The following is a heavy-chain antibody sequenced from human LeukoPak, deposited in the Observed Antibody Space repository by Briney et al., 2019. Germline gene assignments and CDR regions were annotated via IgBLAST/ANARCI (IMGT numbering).Heavy chain of an antibody. D-gene: IGHD3-10*01. CDR1: GFNFNGYW. CDR2: IKQDGSEK. V-gene: IGHV3-7*03. J-gene: IGHJ4*02. CDR3: ASNRAGSYYPIDY. Sequence: GGSLRLSCAASGFNFNGYWMGWVRQAPGKGLEWVANIKQDGSEKYYVDSVRGRLTISRDNAENSLFLQMNSLRAEDTAVYYCASNRAGSYYPIDYWGQGTLVTVSS.